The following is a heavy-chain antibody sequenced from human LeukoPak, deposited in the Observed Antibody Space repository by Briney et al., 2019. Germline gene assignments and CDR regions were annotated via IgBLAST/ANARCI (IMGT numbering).Heavy chain of an antibody. CDR1: GGSISSSSYY. CDR3: ARGVLGNFDY. J-gene: IGHJ4*02. CDR2: IYYSGST. V-gene: IGHV4-39*07. Sequence: PSETLSLACTVSGGSISSSSYYWGWIRQPPGKGLEWIGSIYYSGSTYYNPSLKSRVTISVDTSKNQFSLKLSSVTAADTAVYYCARGVLGNFDYWGQGTLVTVSS. D-gene: IGHD7-27*01.